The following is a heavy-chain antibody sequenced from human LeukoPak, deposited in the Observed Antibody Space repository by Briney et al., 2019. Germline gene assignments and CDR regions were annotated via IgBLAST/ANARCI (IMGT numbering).Heavy chain of an antibody. V-gene: IGHV3-7*01. CDR3: AAAPHFYYFDF. J-gene: IGHJ4*02. D-gene: IGHD2/OR15-2a*01. Sequence: PGGSLRLSCGASGLNFNSYWMSWVRQAPGKGLEWLANIKEDGSEKYYVDSVKGRFTISRDNSKNLVYLQMNNLGAEDTAVYSCAAAPHFYYFDFWGRGTLVTVSS. CDR1: GLNFNSYW. CDR2: IKEDGSEK.